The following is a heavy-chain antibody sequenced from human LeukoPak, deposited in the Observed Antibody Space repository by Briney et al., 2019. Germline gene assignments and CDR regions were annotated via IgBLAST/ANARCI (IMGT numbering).Heavy chain of an antibody. Sequence: PSETLSLTCAVYGGSFSGYYWSWIRQPPGKGLEWIGEINHSGSTNYNPSLKSRVTISVDTSKNQFSLKLSSVTAADTAVYYCAREVVVVVPAAMRWDYYYYYMDVWGKGTTVTVSS. CDR1: GGSFSGYY. CDR3: AREVVVVVPAAMRWDYYYYYMDV. J-gene: IGHJ6*03. V-gene: IGHV4-34*01. CDR2: INHSGST. D-gene: IGHD2-2*01.